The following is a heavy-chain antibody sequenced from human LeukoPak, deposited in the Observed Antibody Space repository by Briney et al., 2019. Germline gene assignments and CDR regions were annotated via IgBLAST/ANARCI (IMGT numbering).Heavy chain of an antibody. Sequence: SETLSLTCAVYGGTFSGYYWSWIRQSPGKGLEWIGEINHSGSTNYNPSLKSRVTISVDTSKNQFSLKLSSVTAADTAVYYCARASRYYYDSSSYYTPLGYFQHWGQGTLVTVSS. CDR2: INHSGST. J-gene: IGHJ1*01. CDR3: ARASRYYYDSSSYYTPLGYFQH. V-gene: IGHV4-34*01. D-gene: IGHD3-22*01. CDR1: GGTFSGYY.